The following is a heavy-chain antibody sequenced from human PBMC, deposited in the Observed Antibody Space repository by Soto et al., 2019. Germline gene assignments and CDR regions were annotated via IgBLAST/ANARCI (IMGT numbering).Heavy chain of an antibody. CDR3: ARPRDVAVAGDSFDI. D-gene: IGHD6-19*01. CDR1: RYTFTDYY. V-gene: IGHV1-2*04. CDR2: INTKSGGT. Sequence: ASVKVSCKASRYTFTDYYVHWVRQAPGQGPVWMGWINTKSGGTNYAQNFKGWVTMTRDTSISTAYMELSGLRSDDTAVYYCARPRDVAVAGDSFDIWGQGTMVTVSS. J-gene: IGHJ3*02.